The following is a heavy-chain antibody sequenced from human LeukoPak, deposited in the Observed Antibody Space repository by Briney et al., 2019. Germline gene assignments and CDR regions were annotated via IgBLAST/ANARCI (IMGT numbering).Heavy chain of an antibody. CDR3: ARDLRLLYEDSSGYYHDAFDI. CDR2: INTNTGNP. D-gene: IGHD3-22*01. J-gene: IGHJ3*02. V-gene: IGHV7-4-1*02. Sequence: ASVKVSCKASGYTFTSYAMNWVRQAPGQGLEWMGWINTNTGNPTYAQGFTGRFVFSLDTSVSTAYLQISSLKAEDTAVYYCARDLRLLYEDSSGYYHDAFDIWGQGTMVTVSS. CDR1: GYTFTSYA.